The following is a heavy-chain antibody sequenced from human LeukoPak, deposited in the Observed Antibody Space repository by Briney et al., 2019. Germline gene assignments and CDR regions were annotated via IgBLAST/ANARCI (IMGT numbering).Heavy chain of an antibody. Sequence: PGGSLRLSCTASGFTFGDYAMTWVRQAPGKGLEWVGFIRSKAYGGTTEFAASVKGRFTISRDDSISIAYLQMSSLKTEDTAVYYCTTYDPSNYYGMDVWGQGTTVTVS. D-gene: IGHD5-12*01. V-gene: IGHV3-49*04. CDR2: IRSKAYGGTT. CDR3: TTYDPSNYYGMDV. J-gene: IGHJ6*02. CDR1: GFTFGDYA.